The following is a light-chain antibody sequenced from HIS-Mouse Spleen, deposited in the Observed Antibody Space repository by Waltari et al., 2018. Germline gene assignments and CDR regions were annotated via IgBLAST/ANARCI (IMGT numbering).Light chain of an antibody. J-gene: IGLJ3*02. CDR1: SREGGSYNL. Sequence: QSALTQPASVSGSPGQSITISCPGTSREGGSYNLVPWFQQHPGKAPKLMIYEGSKRPSGVSNRFSGSKSGNTASLTISGLQAEDEADYYCCSYAGSSTYWVFGGGTKLTVL. CDR2: EGS. CDR3: CSYAGSSTYWV. V-gene: IGLV2-23*01.